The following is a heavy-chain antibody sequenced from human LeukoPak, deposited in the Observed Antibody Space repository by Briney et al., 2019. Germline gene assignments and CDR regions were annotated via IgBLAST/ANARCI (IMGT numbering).Heavy chain of an antibody. CDR3: ARIKRVWELLRTDIFDY. CDR2: INPNSGGT. CDR1: GYTFTGYY. Sequence: GASVKVSCKASGYTFTGYYMHWVRQAPGQGLEWMGWINPNSGGTNYAQKFQGRVTMTRDTSISTAYMELSRLRSDDTAVYYCARIKRVWELLRTDIFDYWGQGTLVTVSS. J-gene: IGHJ4*02. V-gene: IGHV1-2*02. D-gene: IGHD1-26*01.